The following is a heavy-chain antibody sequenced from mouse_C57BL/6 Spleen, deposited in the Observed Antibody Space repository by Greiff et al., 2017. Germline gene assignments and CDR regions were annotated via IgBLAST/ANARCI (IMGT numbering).Heavy chain of an antibody. D-gene: IGHD1-1*01. Sequence: EVQRVESEEGLVQPGSSMKLSCTASGFTFSDYYMAWVRQVPEKGLEWVANINYDGSSTYYLDSLKSRFIISRDNAKNILYLQMSSLKSEDTATYYCARESYYCSSFWFAYWGQGTLVTVSA. J-gene: IGHJ3*01. CDR2: INYDGSST. CDR1: GFTFSDYY. V-gene: IGHV5-16*01. CDR3: ARESYYCSSFWFAY.